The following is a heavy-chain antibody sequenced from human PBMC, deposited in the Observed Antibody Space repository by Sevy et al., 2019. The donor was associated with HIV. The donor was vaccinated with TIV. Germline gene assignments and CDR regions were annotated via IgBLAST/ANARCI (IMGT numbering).Heavy chain of an antibody. CDR1: GYSISSGYY. D-gene: IGHD1-26*01. Sequence: LVAASETLSLTCAVSGYSISSGYYWGWIRQPPGKGLEWIGSIYHSGSTYYNPSLKSRVTISVDTSKNQFSLKLSSVTAADTAVYYCARDAGSGGAFDIWGQGTMVTVSS. CDR2: IYHSGST. V-gene: IGHV4-38-2*02. CDR3: ARDAGSGGAFDI. J-gene: IGHJ3*02.